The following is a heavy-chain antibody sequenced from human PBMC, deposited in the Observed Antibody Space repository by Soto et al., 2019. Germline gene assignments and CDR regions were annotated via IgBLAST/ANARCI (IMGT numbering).Heavy chain of an antibody. CDR3: ATRPGGRLLWFGELIPAFDP. J-gene: IGHJ5*02. D-gene: IGHD3-10*01. V-gene: IGHV4-34*01. CDR2: ISHGGST. Sequence: QVHLHQWGAGLLKPSETLSLTCAVYGGSFGSYYWSWIRQPPGKGLEWIGEISHGGSTNYNPSLKSRVTISVDTSKNQCSLKLSSVTAADPAVYYCATRPGGRLLWFGELIPAFDPWGQGTLVTVSS. CDR1: GGSFGSYY.